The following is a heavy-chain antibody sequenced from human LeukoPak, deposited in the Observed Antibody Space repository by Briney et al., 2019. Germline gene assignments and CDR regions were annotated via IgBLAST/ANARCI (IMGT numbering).Heavy chain of an antibody. Sequence: GASVKVSCKASGYTFTSYGISWVRQAPGQGLEWMGWISAYNGNTNYAQKLQGRVTMTTDTSTRTAYMELRSLRSDDTAVYYCARDDVDYYDTSGYYYVIVSDMDVWGKGTTVTVSS. V-gene: IGHV1-18*01. CDR2: ISAYNGNT. D-gene: IGHD3-22*01. J-gene: IGHJ6*03. CDR3: ARDDVDYYDTSGYYYVIVSDMDV. CDR1: GYTFTSYG.